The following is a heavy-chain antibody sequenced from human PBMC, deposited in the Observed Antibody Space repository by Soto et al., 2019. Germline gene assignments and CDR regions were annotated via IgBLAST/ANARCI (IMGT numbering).Heavy chain of an antibody. D-gene: IGHD6-13*01. Sequence: ASVKVSCKASGYTFTSYDINWVRQATGQGLEWMGWMNPNSGNTGYAQKFQGRVTMTRNTSISTAYMELSSLRSEDTAVYYCAIFVPISSSNGYYYYYGMDVWGQGTTVTVSS. CDR2: MNPNSGNT. J-gene: IGHJ6*02. CDR1: GYTFTSYD. V-gene: IGHV1-8*01. CDR3: AIFVPISSSNGYYYYYGMDV.